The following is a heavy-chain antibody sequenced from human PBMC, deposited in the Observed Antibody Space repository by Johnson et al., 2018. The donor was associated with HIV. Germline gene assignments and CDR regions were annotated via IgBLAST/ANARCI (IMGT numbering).Heavy chain of an antibody. CDR2: VSYDGSNK. J-gene: IGHJ3*02. D-gene: IGHD2-2*01. CDR1: GFTFSNYP. Sequence: HVQLVESGGGVVRPGRSLRLSCAASGFTFSNYPMHWVRQAPGKGLEWVAVVSYDGSNKYYVDYVKGRFTISRDKSKNTLYLQINSLRAEDTAVYYCAKDGAMAFDIWGQGTLVTVSS. V-gene: IGHV3-30*04. CDR3: AKDGAMAFDI.